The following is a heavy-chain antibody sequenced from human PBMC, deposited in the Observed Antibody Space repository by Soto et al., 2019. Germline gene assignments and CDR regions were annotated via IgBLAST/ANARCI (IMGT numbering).Heavy chain of an antibody. CDR3: ARDSAIRSTAKQDSGYLFHYFAMDV. CDR1: GGSLSGSS. D-gene: IGHD2-15*01. V-gene: IGHV4-59*01. CDR2: IFDSGAA. J-gene: IGHJ6*02. Sequence: SETLSLTCSVSGGSLSGSSWSWVRQAPRGGLEWIGYIFDSGAATYNPSLKRRVTISLDTSKNQFSLTLDSVTAADSAVYFCARDSAIRSTAKQDSGYLFHYFAMDVWGQGTTVTVSS.